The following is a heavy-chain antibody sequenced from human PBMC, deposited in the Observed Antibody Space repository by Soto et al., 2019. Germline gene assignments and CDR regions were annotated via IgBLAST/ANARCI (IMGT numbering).Heavy chain of an antibody. V-gene: IGHV4-31*03. CDR3: ARASGYGDWFDP. D-gene: IGHD5-12*01. J-gene: IGHJ5*02. CDR1: GGSISSGGYY. CDR2: IYYSGST. Sequence: QVQLQESGPGLVKPSQTLSLTCTVSGGSISSGGYYWSWIRQHPGKGLEWIGYIYYSGSTYYNPSLKRRVTISLDTSKNQFAPKLSSVTAADTAVYYCARASGYGDWFDPWGQGTLDTVSS.